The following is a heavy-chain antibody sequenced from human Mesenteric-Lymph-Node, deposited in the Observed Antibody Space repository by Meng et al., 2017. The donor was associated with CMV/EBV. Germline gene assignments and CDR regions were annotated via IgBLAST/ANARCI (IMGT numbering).Heavy chain of an antibody. J-gene: IGHJ6*02. CDR3: ARAQDFDFWSGYYGYYYYGMDV. Sequence: GESLKISCAASGFTFSSYSMNWVRQAPGKGLEWVSSISSSSSYIYYADSVKGRFTISRDNAKNSLYLQMNSLRAEDTAVYYCARAQDFDFWSGYYGYYYYGMDVWGQGTTVTVSS. V-gene: IGHV3-21*01. CDR2: ISSSSSYI. D-gene: IGHD3-3*01. CDR1: GFTFSSYS.